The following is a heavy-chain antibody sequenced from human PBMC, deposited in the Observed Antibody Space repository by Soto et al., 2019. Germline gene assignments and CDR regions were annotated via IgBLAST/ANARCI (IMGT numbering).Heavy chain of an antibody. Sequence: SETLSLTCTVSGGSISSYYWSWIRQPPGKGLEWIGYTYYSGSTNYNPSLKSRVTISVDTSKNQFSLKLSSVTAADTAVYYCARDLGLTGLGWFDPWGQGTLVTVSS. CDR1: GGSISSYY. CDR3: ARDLGLTGLGWFDP. V-gene: IGHV4-59*01. J-gene: IGHJ5*02. D-gene: IGHD7-27*01. CDR2: TYYSGST.